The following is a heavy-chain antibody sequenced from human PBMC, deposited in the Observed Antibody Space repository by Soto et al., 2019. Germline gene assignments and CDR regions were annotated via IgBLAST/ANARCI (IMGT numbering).Heavy chain of an antibody. CDR1: GYTFTSYG. CDR2: ISAYNGNT. V-gene: IGHV1-18*04. J-gene: IGHJ5*02. CDR3: ARDLISVDYGDYYNWFDP. Sequence: DSVTVFCEASGYTFTSYGISWVRQAPGQGLEWMGWISAYNGNTNYAQKLQGRVTMTTDTSTSTAYMELRSLRSDDTAVYYCARDLISVDYGDYYNWFDPWGQGTLVTVAS. D-gene: IGHD4-17*01.